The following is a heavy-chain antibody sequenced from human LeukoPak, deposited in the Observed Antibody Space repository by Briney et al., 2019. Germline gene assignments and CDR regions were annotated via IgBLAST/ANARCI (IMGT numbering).Heavy chain of an antibody. V-gene: IGHV4-59*01. CDR3: AGGRKTGDRLFDC. J-gene: IGHJ4*02. Sequence: PSETLSLTCTVSGGSISSYYWSWIRQPPGKGLEWIGYIYYSGSTNYNPSLKSRVTISVDTSKNQFSLKLSSVTAADTAVYYCAGGRKTGDRLFDCWGQGTLVTVSS. D-gene: IGHD7-27*01. CDR2: IYYSGST. CDR1: GGSISSYY.